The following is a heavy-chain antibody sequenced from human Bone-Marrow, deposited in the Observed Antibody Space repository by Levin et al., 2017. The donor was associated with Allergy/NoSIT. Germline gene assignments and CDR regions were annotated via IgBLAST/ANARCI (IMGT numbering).Heavy chain of an antibody. CDR1: GFPFSTYA. J-gene: IGHJ4*02. Sequence: GGSLRLSCAASGFPFSTYAMHWVRQAPGKGLEWMAVISYDGNKKYYADSVEGHFTISRDNSKNTLYLQMNSLRREATAVYYCARDIDPSADYYDNRYFAGPIDYWGQGTLVTVSS. V-gene: IGHV3-30-3*01. CDR2: ISYDGNKK. D-gene: IGHD3-22*01. CDR3: ARDIDPSADYYDNRYFAGPIDY.